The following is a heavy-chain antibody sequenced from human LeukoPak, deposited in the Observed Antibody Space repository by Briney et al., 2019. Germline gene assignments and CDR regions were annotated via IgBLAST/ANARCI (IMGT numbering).Heavy chain of an antibody. V-gene: IGHV3-74*01. CDR3: VRRNY. J-gene: IGHJ4*02. CDR2: INSDGSST. Sequence: GGSLRLSCAASGFTLSNAWMHWVRQAPGKGLVWVSRINSDGSSTTYADSVKGRFTISRDNAKNTLYLQMNSLRAEDTAVYYCVRRNYWGQGTLVTVSS. CDR1: GFTLSNAW.